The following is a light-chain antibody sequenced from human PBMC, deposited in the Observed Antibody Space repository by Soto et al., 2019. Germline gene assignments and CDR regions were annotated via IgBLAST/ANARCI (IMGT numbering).Light chain of an antibody. Sequence: EKVLTQSPATLSLSPSERATLSGRASHSVCNYVACYQQQPGKAHSLLNYDACNRATGIPARFSGSGSGTDFTLTISRLQHEDFAIYYCQQRSNWLFGHGTKVDN. CDR2: DAC. V-gene: IGKV3-11*01. CDR3: QQRSNWL. J-gene: IGKJ3*01. CDR1: HSVCNY.